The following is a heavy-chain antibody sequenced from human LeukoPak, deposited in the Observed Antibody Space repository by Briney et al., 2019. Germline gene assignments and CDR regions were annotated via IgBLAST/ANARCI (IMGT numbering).Heavy chain of an antibody. CDR3: ARSRGYRSGWPFDI. Sequence: GRSLRLSCAASGFTFSSYAMHWVRQAPGKGLEWVAVISYDGSNKYYADSVKGRFTISRDNSKNTLYLQMSSLRAEDTAVYYCARSRGYRSGWPFDIWGQGTMVTVSS. CDR2: ISYDGSNK. D-gene: IGHD6-19*01. CDR1: GFTFSSYA. J-gene: IGHJ3*02. V-gene: IGHV3-30-3*01.